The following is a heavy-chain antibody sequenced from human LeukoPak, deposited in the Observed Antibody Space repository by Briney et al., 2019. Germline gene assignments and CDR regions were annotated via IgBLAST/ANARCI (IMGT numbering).Heavy chain of an antibody. CDR3: AREVIGGSSYFDY. CDR2: IYYSGST. D-gene: IGHD1-26*01. V-gene: IGHV4-59*01. CDR1: GGSISSYY. Sequence: PSETLSLTCTVSGGSISSYYWSWIRLPPGKGLEWIGYIYYSGSTNYNPSLKSRVTISVDTSKNRFSLKLSSVTAADTAVYYCAREVIGGSSYFDYWGQGTLVTVSS. J-gene: IGHJ4*02.